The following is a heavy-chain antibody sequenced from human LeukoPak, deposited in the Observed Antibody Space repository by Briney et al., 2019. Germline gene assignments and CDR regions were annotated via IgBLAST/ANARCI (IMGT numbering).Heavy chain of an antibody. CDR3: ARERQLQYYFDY. D-gene: IGHD5-24*01. Sequence: GSLRLSCAASGFTFSSYSMNWVRQPPGKGLEWIGEINHSGSTNYNPSLKSRVTISVDTSKNQFSLKLSSVTAADTAVYYCARERQLQYYFDYWGQGTLVTVSS. V-gene: IGHV4-34*01. CDR1: GFTFSSYS. J-gene: IGHJ4*02. CDR2: INHSGST.